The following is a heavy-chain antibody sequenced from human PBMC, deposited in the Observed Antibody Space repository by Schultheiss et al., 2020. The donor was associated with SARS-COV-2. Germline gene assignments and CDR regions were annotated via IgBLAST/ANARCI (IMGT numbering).Heavy chain of an antibody. CDR1: GFTFSSYW. J-gene: IGHJ5*02. D-gene: IGHD6-19*01. Sequence: GESLKISCAASGFTFSSYWMSWVRQAPGKGLEWVANIKQDGSVEHYVESVKGRFSISRDSAKNSLYLQMNSLRAEDTAVYYCARVRVSSGGFDPWGQGTLVTVSS. CDR2: IKQDGSVE. V-gene: IGHV3-7*01. CDR3: ARVRVSSGGFDP.